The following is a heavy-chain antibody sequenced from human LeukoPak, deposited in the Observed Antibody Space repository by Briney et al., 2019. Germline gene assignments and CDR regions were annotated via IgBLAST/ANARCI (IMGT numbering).Heavy chain of an antibody. CDR3: ATQRGSYRWGTDFDY. D-gene: IGHD3-16*01. J-gene: IGHJ4*02. CDR1: GGTFSSSA. CDR2: IIPVLNIT. V-gene: IGHV1-69*04. Sequence: SVKVSCKTSGGTFSSSAITWVRQAPGQGLEWMGRIIPVLNITSYAQKFQGRVTMTRDTSISTAYMELSRLRSDDTAVYYCATQRGSYRWGTDFDYWGQGTLVTVSS.